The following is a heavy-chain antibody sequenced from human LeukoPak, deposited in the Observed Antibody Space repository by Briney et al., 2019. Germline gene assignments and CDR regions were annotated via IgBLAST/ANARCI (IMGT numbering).Heavy chain of an antibody. V-gene: IGHV4-34*01. CDR1: GGSFSGYY. CDR2: INHSGST. J-gene: IGHJ4*02. CDR3: ARFYYDSSGREAGDY. D-gene: IGHD3-22*01. Sequence: SETLSLTCAVYGGSFSGYYWSWIRQPPGKGLEWIGEINHSGSTNYNSPLKSRVTISVDTSKNQFSLKLSSVTAADTAVYYCARFYYDSSGREAGDYWGQGTLVTVSS.